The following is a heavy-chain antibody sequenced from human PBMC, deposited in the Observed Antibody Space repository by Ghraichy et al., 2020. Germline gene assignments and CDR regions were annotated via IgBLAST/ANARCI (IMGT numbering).Heavy chain of an antibody. V-gene: IGHV3-33*01. D-gene: IGHD1-26*01. CDR3: ARESGSYRTGYFDY. CDR1: GFTFSSYG. Sequence: GGSLRLSCAASGFTFSSYGMHWVRQAPGKGLEWVAVIWYDGSNKYYADSVKGRFTISRDNSKNTLYLQMNSLRAEDTAVYYCARESGSYRTGYFDYWGQGTLVTVSS. J-gene: IGHJ4*02. CDR2: IWYDGSNK.